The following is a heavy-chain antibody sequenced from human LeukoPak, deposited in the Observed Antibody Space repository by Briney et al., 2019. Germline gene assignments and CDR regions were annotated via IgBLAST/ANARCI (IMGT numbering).Heavy chain of an antibody. Sequence: PSETLSLTCTVSGGSISSSYWSWIRQPAGKGLEWIGRIYTNGGINYNPSLKSRVTISFDKSHNQLSLRLSSVTAADTAVYYCAQTRDSPSWFDPWGQGTLVTVSS. CDR1: GGSISSSY. V-gene: IGHV4-4*07. J-gene: IGHJ5*02. CDR2: IYTNGGI. D-gene: IGHD3-22*01. CDR3: AQTRDSPSWFDP.